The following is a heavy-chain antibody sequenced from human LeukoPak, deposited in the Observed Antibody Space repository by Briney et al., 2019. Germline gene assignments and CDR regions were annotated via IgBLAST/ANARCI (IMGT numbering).Heavy chain of an antibody. J-gene: IGHJ4*02. CDR2: ISGSGGST. CDR3: AKDLGYCSSTSCFLDY. CDR1: GFTFSSYA. Sequence: GGSLRRSCAASGFTFSSYAMSWVRQAPGKGLELVSAISGSGGSTYYADSVKGRFTISRDNSKNTLYLQMNSLRAEDTAVYYCAKDLGYCSSTSCFLDYWGQGTLVTVSS. V-gene: IGHV3-23*01. D-gene: IGHD2-2*01.